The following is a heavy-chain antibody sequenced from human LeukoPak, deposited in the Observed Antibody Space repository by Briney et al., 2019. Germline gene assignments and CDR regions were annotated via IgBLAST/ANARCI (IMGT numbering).Heavy chain of an antibody. CDR1: GFTFSSYS. J-gene: IGHJ6*02. V-gene: IGHV3-7*01. D-gene: IGHD4-17*01. CDR2: IKQDGSEK. Sequence: GGSLRLSCAASGFTFSSYSMSWVRQAPGKGLEWVANIKQDGSEKYYVDSVKGRFTISRDNAKNSLYLQMNSLRAEDTAVYYCARTYGDYVDYYYGMDVWGQGTTVTVSS. CDR3: ARTYGDYVDYYYGMDV.